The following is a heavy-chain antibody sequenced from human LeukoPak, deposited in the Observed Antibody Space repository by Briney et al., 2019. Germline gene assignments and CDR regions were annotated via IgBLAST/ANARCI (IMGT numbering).Heavy chain of an antibody. Sequence: PSETLSLTCTVSGGSISSGDYHWTWIRQPPGKGLEWIGFIHDSGSTLYNPSLKSRIIISRDVSRNQFSLQLTSVTAADTAVYYCARGFGSGNYYYGWFDPWGQGALVTVSS. CDR3: ARGFGSGNYYYGWFDP. CDR1: GGSISSGDYH. V-gene: IGHV4-30-4*01. D-gene: IGHD3-10*01. J-gene: IGHJ5*02. CDR2: IHDSGST.